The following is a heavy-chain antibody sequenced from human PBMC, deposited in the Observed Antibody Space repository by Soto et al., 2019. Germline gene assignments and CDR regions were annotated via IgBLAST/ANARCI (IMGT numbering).Heavy chain of an antibody. CDR3: ALQQAVAGTTNWFDP. Sequence: GSLRLSCAASGFTFSSYSMNWVRQAPGKGLEWVSYISSSSSTIYYADSVKGRFTISRDNSKNTLYLQMNSLRAEDTAVYYCALQQAVAGTTNWFDPWGQGTLVTVSS. V-gene: IGHV3-48*01. CDR1: GFTFSSYS. J-gene: IGHJ5*02. CDR2: ISSSSSTI. D-gene: IGHD6-19*01.